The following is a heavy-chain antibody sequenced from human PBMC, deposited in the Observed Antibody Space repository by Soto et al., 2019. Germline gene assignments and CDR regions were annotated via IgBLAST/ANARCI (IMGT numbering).Heavy chain of an antibody. CDR3: ASNLNYGEAGGSEAFDI. CDR2: ISSSGSTI. D-gene: IGHD4-17*01. J-gene: IGHJ3*02. Sequence: GGSLRLSCAASGFTFSDYYMSWIRQAPGKGLEWVSYISSSGSTIYYADSVKGRFTISRDNAKNSLYLQMNSLRAEDTAVYYCASNLNYGEAGGSEAFDIWGQGTMVTVSS. CDR1: GFTFSDYY. V-gene: IGHV3-11*01.